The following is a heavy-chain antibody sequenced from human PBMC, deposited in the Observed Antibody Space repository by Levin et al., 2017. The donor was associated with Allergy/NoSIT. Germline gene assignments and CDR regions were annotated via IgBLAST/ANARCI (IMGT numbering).Heavy chain of an antibody. V-gene: IGHV2-5*02. D-gene: IGHD6-13*01. Sequence: SGPTLVKPTQTLTLTCTFSGFSLSTSGVAVGWIRQPPGKALEWLALIYWDDDKRYSPSLKSRLSITKDTSKNQVVLTMTNMDPVDTATYYCVRLPGITVAGGFDYWGQGTLVTVSS. CDR1: GFSLSTSGVA. CDR2: IYWDDDK. CDR3: VRLPGITVAGGFDY. J-gene: IGHJ4*02.